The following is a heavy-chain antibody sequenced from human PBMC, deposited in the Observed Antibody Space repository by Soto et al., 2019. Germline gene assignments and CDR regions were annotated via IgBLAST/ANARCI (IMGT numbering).Heavy chain of an antibody. J-gene: IGHJ2*01. Sequence: QVQLVQSGAEVKKPGSSVKVSCKASGGTFSSYSINWVRQAPGQGLEWMGGIIPIVGTANYAQTFQGRVTLTADDSTSTANMELSSLRSEDTAVYYCARRFQSWPGGGYFDLFGRGTLVPVSS. CDR2: IIPIVGTA. D-gene: IGHD3-10*01. CDR1: GGTFSSYS. CDR3: ARRFQSWPGGGYFDL. V-gene: IGHV1-69*01.